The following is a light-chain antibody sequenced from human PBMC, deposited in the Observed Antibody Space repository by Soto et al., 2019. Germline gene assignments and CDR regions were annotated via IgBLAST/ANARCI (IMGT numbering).Light chain of an antibody. CDR2: ANN. J-gene: IGLJ3*02. V-gene: IGLV1-44*01. CDR3: CSYAGTYTFV. Sequence: QSMLTQPPSASGTPGQRVTISCSGSSSNIGGNTVHWYQQLPGTAPRLLIYANNQRPSGVPDRFSGSKSGTSASLAISGLQSEDEADYYCCSYAGTYTFVFGGGTKLTVL. CDR1: SSNIGGNT.